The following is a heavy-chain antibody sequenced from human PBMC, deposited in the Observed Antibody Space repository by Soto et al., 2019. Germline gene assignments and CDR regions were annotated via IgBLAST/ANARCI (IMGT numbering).Heavy chain of an antibody. CDR1: GFTVSDNY. D-gene: IGHD4-4*01. CDR2: LYSDGSA. CDR3: ARAPTVTTNFDF. J-gene: IGHJ4*02. V-gene: IGHV3-53*01. Sequence: EVQLVESGGGLIQPGGSLRLSCAASGFTVSDNYMNWVRQAPGKGLEWVSILYSDGSAYYADSVKGRFTISRDISKNTLYLQMNSLRAEDTALYYCARAPTVTTNFDFWGQGTLVTVSS.